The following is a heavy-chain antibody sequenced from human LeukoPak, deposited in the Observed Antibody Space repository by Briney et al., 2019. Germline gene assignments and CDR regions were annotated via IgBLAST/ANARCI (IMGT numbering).Heavy chain of an antibody. Sequence: KPGSSVEVSCKASGGPFSSYTISGVRQAPGQGLEWVGRIIPILGIANYAQKFQGRVTITADKSTSTAYMELSSLRSEDTAVYYCAREFDFWSGYLDYWGQGTLVTVSS. CDR1: GGPFSSYT. J-gene: IGHJ4*02. CDR2: IIPILGIA. D-gene: IGHD3-3*01. CDR3: AREFDFWSGYLDY. V-gene: IGHV1-69*04.